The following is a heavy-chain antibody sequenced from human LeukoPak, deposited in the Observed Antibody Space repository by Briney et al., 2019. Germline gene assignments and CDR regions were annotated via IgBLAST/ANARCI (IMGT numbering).Heavy chain of an antibody. CDR3: AQKAPYSPGYSQD. V-gene: IGHV4-34*01. CDR2: IT. Sequence: SETLSLTCAVYGGSFSGYYWSWIRQPPGKGLEWIGEITNYNPSLKSRVTISVDTSKNQFSLKLSSVTAADTAVYYCAQKAPYSPGYSQDWGQGTLVTVSS. J-gene: IGHJ1*01. CDR1: GGSFSGYY. D-gene: IGHD2-15*01.